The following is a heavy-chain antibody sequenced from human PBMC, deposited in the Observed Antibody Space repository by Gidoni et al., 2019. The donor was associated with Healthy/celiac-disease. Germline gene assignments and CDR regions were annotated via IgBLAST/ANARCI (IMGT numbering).Heavy chain of an antibody. CDR2: ISGSGGST. CDR3: AKGFDYGSGSYYWSRLSAWFDP. V-gene: IGHV3-23*01. CDR1: GFTFSSYA. Sequence: EVQLLESGGGLVQPGGSLSLSCSASGFTFSSYAMCWVRQAPGKGLGWVSAISGSGGSTYYADSVKGRFTISRDNSKNTLYLQMNSLRAEDTAVYYCAKGFDYGSGSYYWSRLSAWFDPWGQGTLVTVSS. D-gene: IGHD3-10*01. J-gene: IGHJ5*02.